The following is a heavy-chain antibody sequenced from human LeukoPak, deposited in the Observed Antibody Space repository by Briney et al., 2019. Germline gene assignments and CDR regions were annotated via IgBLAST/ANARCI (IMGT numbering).Heavy chain of an antibody. CDR2: IKSKSDGGTT. V-gene: IGHV3-15*01. CDR3: TTDRDSSGYYYVSSFDM. J-gene: IGHJ3*02. CDR1: GFTFNKAW. Sequence: GGSLRLSCAASGFTFNKAWMNWVRQTPGKGLEWVGRIKSKSDGGTTAYAAPLKGRFTILRDDSKNTVYLQMDSLETEDTAMNYCTTDRDSSGYYYVSSFDMWGQGTMVTVSS. D-gene: IGHD3-22*01.